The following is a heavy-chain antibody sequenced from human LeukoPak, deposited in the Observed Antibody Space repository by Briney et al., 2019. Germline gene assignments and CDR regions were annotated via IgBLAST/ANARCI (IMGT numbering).Heavy chain of an antibody. CDR2: IYYSGST. J-gene: IGHJ5*02. V-gene: IGHV4-30-4*01. Sequence: SETLSLTCTVSGGSISSGDYYWSWIRQPPGKGLEWIGSIYYSGSTYYNPSLKSRVTISVDTSKNQFSLKLSSVTGADTAVYYCARGRLFYCSGGTCYSPWFDPWGQGTLVTVSS. D-gene: IGHD2-15*01. CDR1: GGSISSGDYY. CDR3: ARGRLFYCSGGTCYSPWFDP.